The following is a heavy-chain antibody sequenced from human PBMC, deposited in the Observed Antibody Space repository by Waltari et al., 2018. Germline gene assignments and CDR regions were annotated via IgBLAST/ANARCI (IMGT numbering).Heavy chain of an antibody. CDR1: GYPFTSYA. Sequence: QVQLVQSGAEVKKPGASVKVSCKASGYPFTSYAMHWVRQAPGQRLEWMGWINAGNGNTKYSQKFQGRVTITRDTSASTAYMELSSLRSEDTAVYYCAISPGQGGVVSAFDIWGQGTMVTVSS. D-gene: IGHD3-3*01. J-gene: IGHJ3*02. CDR2: INAGNGNT. CDR3: AISPGQGGVVSAFDI. V-gene: IGHV1-3*01.